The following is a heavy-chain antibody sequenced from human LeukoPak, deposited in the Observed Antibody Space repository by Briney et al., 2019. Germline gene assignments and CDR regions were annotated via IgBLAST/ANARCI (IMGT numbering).Heavy chain of an antibody. Sequence: GGSLRLSCAASGFTFRSYAMNWVRQAPGKGLEWVSAISGTGDSLHYADSVKGRFTTSRDNSKNTLYLQMNSLRAEDTAFYYCAKDIGWFDPWGQGTLVTVSS. CDR3: AKDIGWFDP. J-gene: IGHJ5*02. V-gene: IGHV3-23*01. CDR1: GFTFRSYA. CDR2: ISGTGDSL.